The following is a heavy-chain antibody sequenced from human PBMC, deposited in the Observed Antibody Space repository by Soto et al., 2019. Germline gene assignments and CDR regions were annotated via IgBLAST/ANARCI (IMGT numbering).Heavy chain of an antibody. Sequence: QLQLQESGPGLVKPSETLSLTCTVVGVYVSGGDNYWGWIRQPPGKGMEWIGSIRSSCSTYQSPSIKRRSTPTVDASNNQYSLRLSSVTAADTAVYYCARLINSGSDSHYFDSWGQGTLVTVSS. CDR3: ARLINSGSDSHYFDS. V-gene: IGHV4-39*01. CDR2: IRSSCST. J-gene: IGHJ4*02. D-gene: IGHD5-12*01. CDR1: GVYVSGGDNY.